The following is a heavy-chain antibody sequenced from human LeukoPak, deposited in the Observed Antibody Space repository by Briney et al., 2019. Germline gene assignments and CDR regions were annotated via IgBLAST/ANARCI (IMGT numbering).Heavy chain of an antibody. V-gene: IGHV3-33*01. D-gene: IGHD1-26*01. CDR1: GFTFNNYV. CDR2: IWYDGSNK. Sequence: GRSLRLSCAASGFTFNNYVMHWVRQAPGKGLECVALIWYDGSNKHYADSAKGRFTISRDNSKSTVYLQMNSLRAEDTAVYYCARGDGSASGKWFDPWGQGTLVTVSS. CDR3: ARGDGSASGKWFDP. J-gene: IGHJ5*02.